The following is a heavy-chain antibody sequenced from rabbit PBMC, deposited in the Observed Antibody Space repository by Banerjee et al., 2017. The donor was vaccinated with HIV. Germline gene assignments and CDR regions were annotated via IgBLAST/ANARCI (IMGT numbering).Heavy chain of an antibody. Sequence: QEQLVESGGGLVQPEGSLTLTCTASGFTLSSYWMCWVRQAPGKGLEWIGCIWTGNSKTAYANWAKGRFTISKTSSTTVTLQMTSLTAADTATYFCARDLAGVIGWNFNLWGQGTLVTVS. CDR3: ARDLAGVIGWNFNL. CDR1: GFTLSSYW. J-gene: IGHJ4*01. CDR2: IWTGNSKT. V-gene: IGHV1S45*01. D-gene: IGHD4-1*01.